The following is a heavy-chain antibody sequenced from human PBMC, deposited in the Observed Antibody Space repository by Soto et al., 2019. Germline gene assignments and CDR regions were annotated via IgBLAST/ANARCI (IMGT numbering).Heavy chain of an antibody. CDR2: ISSSSSTI. D-gene: IGHD3-3*01. Sequence: PEGSLRLSCAASGVTFSSCSMNWVRQAPGKGLEWVSYISSSSSTIYYADSVKGRFTISRDNAKNSLYLQMNSLRDEDTAVYYCAKDQKPYYDFCSGYSSLTAYWGQGTLVPVSS. CDR1: GVTFSSCS. CDR3: AKDQKPYYDFCSGYSSLTAY. J-gene: IGHJ4*02. V-gene: IGHV3-48*02.